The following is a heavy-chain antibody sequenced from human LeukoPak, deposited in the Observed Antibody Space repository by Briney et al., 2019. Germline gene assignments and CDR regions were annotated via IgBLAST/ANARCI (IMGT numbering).Heavy chain of an antibody. D-gene: IGHD2-2*01. J-gene: IGHJ4*02. CDR2: ISYDGSNK. CDR3: ARDCPSYCSSTSCYPTYYFDY. CDR1: GFTFSSYA. Sequence: GGSLRLSCAASGFTFSSYAMHWVRQAPGKGLEWVAVISYDGSNKYYADSVKGRFTISRDNSKNTLYLQMNSLRAEDTAVYYCARDCPSYCSSTSCYPTYYFDYWGQGTLVTVSS. V-gene: IGHV3-30-3*01.